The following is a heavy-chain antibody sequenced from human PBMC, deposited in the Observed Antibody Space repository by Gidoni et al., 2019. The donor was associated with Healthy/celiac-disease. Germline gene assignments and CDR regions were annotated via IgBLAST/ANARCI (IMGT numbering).Heavy chain of an antibody. CDR3: ANTNYLTHFDY. Sequence: EVQLLESGGGLVQPGGSLSLSCAASGFTFSSYAMSWVRQTPGKGLEWVSAISGSGGSTYYADSVKGRFTISRDNSKNTLYLQMNSLRAEDTAVYYCANTNYLTHFDYWGQGTLVTVSS. D-gene: IGHD1-1*01. CDR2: ISGSGGST. J-gene: IGHJ4*02. V-gene: IGHV3-23*01. CDR1: GFTFSSYA.